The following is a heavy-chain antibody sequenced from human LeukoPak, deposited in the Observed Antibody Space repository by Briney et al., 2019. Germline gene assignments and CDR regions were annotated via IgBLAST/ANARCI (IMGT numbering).Heavy chain of an antibody. CDR2: MNPNSGNT. J-gene: IGHJ5*02. CDR1: GYTFTSYD. CDR3: ARGTTMVRGVITSWFDP. D-gene: IGHD3-10*01. Sequence: ASVKVSCKASGYTFTSYDINWVRQATGQGLEWMGWMNPNSGNTGYAQKFQGRVTITRNTSISTAYMELSSLRSEDTAAYYCARGTTMVRGVITSWFDPGGQGTLVTVSS. V-gene: IGHV1-8*03.